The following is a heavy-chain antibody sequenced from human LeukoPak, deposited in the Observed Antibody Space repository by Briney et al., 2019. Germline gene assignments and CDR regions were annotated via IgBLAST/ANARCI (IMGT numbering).Heavy chain of an antibody. CDR1: GFTFGDYT. CDR3: ARGVGSGTSG. V-gene: IGHV4-34*01. CDR2: INHSGST. Sequence: NPGGSLRLSCTGSGFTFGDYTMSWIRQPPGKGLEWIGEINHSGSTNHNPSLKSRVTISVDTSKNQFSLKLRSVTAADTAVYYCARGVGSGTSGWGQGTLVTVSS. J-gene: IGHJ4*02. D-gene: IGHD3-10*01.